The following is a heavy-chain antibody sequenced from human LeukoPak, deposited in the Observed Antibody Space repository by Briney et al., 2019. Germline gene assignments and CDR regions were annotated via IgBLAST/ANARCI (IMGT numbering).Heavy chain of an antibody. CDR2: IHRSGNT. V-gene: IGHV4-4*02. J-gene: IGHJ3*02. CDR3: ARWVGHGSDPQAFDI. CDR1: GGSISSNNW. D-gene: IGHD5-12*01. Sequence: SETLSLTCAVSGGSISSNNWWSWVRQAPGKGLEWIAEIHRSGNTNYNPSLKSRVTISIDKSKNQLSLRVTSVTAADTALYYCARWVGHGSDPQAFDIWGQGTMVTVSS.